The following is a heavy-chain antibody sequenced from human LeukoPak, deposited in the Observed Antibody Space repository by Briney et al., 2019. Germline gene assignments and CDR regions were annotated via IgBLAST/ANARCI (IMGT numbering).Heavy chain of an antibody. Sequence: SETLSLTCAVYGGSFSGYYWSWIRQPPGKGLEWIGEINHSGSTNYNPSLKSRVTISVDTSKNQFSLKLSSVTAADTVVYYCARGQRLAVAGIGYWGQGTLVTVSS. CDR1: GGSFSGYY. J-gene: IGHJ4*02. CDR2: INHSGST. CDR3: ARGQRLAVAGIGY. V-gene: IGHV4-34*01. D-gene: IGHD6-19*01.